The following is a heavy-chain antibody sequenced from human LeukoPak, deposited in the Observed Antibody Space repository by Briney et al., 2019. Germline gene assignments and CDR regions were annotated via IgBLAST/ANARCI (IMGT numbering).Heavy chain of an antibody. D-gene: IGHD3-16*01. CDR1: GFTFSSYG. CDR2: VWYDGKNK. Sequence: GGSLRLSCAASGFTFSSYGIHWVRQAPGKGLEWVAVVWYDGKNKFYGDSVKGRFTISRDNSKNTVDLQMNSLRVEDTAVYYCAKRGTRATHGMDVWGQGTTVTVSS. V-gene: IGHV3-33*06. CDR3: AKRGTRATHGMDV. J-gene: IGHJ6*02.